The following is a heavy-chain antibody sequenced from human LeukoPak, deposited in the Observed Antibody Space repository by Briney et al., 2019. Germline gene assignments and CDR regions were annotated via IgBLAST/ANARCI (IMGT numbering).Heavy chain of an antibody. J-gene: IGHJ4*02. D-gene: IGHD6-19*01. CDR3: AKDPESVAVAGTGDY. Sequence: GGSLRLSCAASGFPFDVYAMHWVRHAPGRGLEWVSLISGEGGSTYYADYVKCRFTISRDNSKNSLYLQMNSLRTEDAALYYCAKDPESVAVAGTGDYWGQGTLVTVSS. V-gene: IGHV3-43*02. CDR2: ISGEGGST. CDR1: GFPFDVYA.